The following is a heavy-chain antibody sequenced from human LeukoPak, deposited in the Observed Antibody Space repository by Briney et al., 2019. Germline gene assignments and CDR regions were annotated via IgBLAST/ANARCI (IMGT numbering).Heavy chain of an antibody. V-gene: IGHV4-59*08. Sequence: SETLSLTCTVSGGSIISNYWSWIRQPPGKGLEWIGYIYYSRSTNYNPSLKSRVTISVDTSKNQFSLKLCSVTAADTAVYYCARLVYGSGSYLYYFDYWGQGTLVTVSS. J-gene: IGHJ4*02. D-gene: IGHD3-10*01. CDR3: ARLVYGSGSYLYYFDY. CDR1: GGSIISNY. CDR2: IYYSRST.